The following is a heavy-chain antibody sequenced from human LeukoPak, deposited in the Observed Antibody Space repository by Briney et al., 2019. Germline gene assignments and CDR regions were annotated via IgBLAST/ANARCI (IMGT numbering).Heavy chain of an antibody. CDR2: ISGSGDST. D-gene: IGHD3-22*01. V-gene: IGHV3-23*01. CDR3: ARVTRTRTYYYDSSGSLFDY. J-gene: IGHJ4*02. CDR1: GFTFSTYA. Sequence: GGSLRLSCAASGFTFSTYAVNWVRQAPGKGLEWVSTISGSGDSTYYADSVKGRFTISRDNAKNSLYLQMNSLRAEDTAVYYCARVTRTRTYYYDSSGSLFDYWGQGTLVTVSS.